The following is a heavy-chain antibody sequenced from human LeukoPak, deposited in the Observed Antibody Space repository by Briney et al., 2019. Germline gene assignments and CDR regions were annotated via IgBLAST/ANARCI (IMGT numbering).Heavy chain of an antibody. Sequence: SETLSLTCTVSGGPVSSGSYYWSWIRQPPGKGLEWIGYIYYSGSTNYNPSLKSRVTISVDTSKNQFSLKLSSVTAADTAVYYCARAPRGVYDSSGYYTTPHDYWGQGTLVTVSS. CDR2: IYYSGST. CDR3: ARAPRGVYDSSGYYTTPHDY. V-gene: IGHV4-61*01. D-gene: IGHD3-22*01. CDR1: GGPVSSGSYY. J-gene: IGHJ4*02.